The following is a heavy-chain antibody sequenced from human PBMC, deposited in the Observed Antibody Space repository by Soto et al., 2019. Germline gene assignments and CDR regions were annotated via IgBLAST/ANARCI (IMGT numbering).Heavy chain of an antibody. D-gene: IGHD6-13*01. CDR1: GFTFSSYG. Sequence: VGSLRLSCAASGFTFSSYGMHGVRQAPGKGLEWVAVIWYDGSNKYYADSVKGRFTISRDNSKNTLYLQMNSLRAEDTAVYYRARAGKYSSCWYDYWGQGTLVTVSS. J-gene: IGHJ4*02. CDR2: IWYDGSNK. CDR3: ARAGKYSSCWYDY. V-gene: IGHV3-33*01.